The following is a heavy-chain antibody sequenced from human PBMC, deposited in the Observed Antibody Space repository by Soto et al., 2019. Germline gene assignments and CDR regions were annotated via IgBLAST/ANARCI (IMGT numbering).Heavy chain of an antibody. CDR2: IFPSDSDT. D-gene: IGHD3-22*01. CDR3: ARKDKSGYFNWFDP. Sequence: GESLKISCRTSGYRFTSYWIAWVRQMPGKGLEWMGIIFPSDSDTRYSPSFQGQVTISADRSTSTVFLQWASLKASDTAVYFCARKDKSGYFNWFDPWGQGTLVTVFS. CDR1: GYRFTSYW. V-gene: IGHV5-51*01. J-gene: IGHJ5*02.